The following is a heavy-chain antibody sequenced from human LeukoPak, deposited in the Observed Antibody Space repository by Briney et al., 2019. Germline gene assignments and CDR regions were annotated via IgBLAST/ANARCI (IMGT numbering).Heavy chain of an antibody. CDR3: ARDENYYGSGSHDY. V-gene: IGHV3-74*01. J-gene: IGHJ4*02. CDR2: INSDGSST. D-gene: IGHD3-10*01. Sequence: GGSLRLSCAASGFTFSSYAMHWVRQAPGKGLEWVSRINSDGSSTSYADSVKGRFTISRDNAKNTLYLQMNSLRAEDTAVYYCARDENYYGSGSHDYWGQGTLVTVSS. CDR1: GFTFSSYA.